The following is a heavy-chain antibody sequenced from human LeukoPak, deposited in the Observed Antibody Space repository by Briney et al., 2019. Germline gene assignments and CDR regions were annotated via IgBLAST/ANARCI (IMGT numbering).Heavy chain of an antibody. D-gene: IGHD1-14*01. V-gene: IGHV4-34*01. Sequence: SETLSLTCAVYGGSFSGYYWSWIRQPPGKGLEWIGEINHSGSTNYNPSLKSRVTTSVDTSKSQFSLKLSSVTAADTAVYYCARRNNYYGMDVWGQGTTVTVSS. CDR3: ARRNNYYGMDV. J-gene: IGHJ6*02. CDR1: GGSFSGYY. CDR2: INHSGST.